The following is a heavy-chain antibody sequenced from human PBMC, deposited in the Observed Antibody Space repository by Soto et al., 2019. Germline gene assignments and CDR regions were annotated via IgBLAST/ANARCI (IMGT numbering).Heavy chain of an antibody. J-gene: IGHJ4*02. CDR1: GITFSTYD. D-gene: IGHD6-13*01. CDR3: VSLYSGY. V-gene: IGHV3-64D*06. CDR2: ISTNGGST. Sequence: PGGSLRLSCSVSGITFSTYDMHWVRQAPGKGLEYVSGISTNGGSTYYADSVKGRFTISRDNSNNTLYLQMSSLRAEDTAVYYCVSLYSGYWGQGTLVTVSS.